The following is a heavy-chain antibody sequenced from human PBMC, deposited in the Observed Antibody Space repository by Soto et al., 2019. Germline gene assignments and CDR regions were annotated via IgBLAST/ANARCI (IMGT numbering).Heavy chain of an antibody. V-gene: IGHV4-4*02. J-gene: IGHJ6*02. CDR2: IYHTGIT. CDR3: ASFSSSRLYYYFGLDV. Sequence: PSETLSLTCAVSGFSISNNNWWTWVRQPKGKGLEWVGDIYHTGITNYSPSLKSRATISVDNSKNQFSLMLTSVTAANTAVYYCASFSSSRLYYYFGLDVWGQGTTVTVSS. D-gene: IGHD6-13*01. CDR1: GFSISNNNW.